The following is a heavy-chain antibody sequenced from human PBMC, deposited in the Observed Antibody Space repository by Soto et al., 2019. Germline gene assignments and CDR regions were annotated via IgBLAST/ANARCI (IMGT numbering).Heavy chain of an antibody. D-gene: IGHD3-10*01. Sequence: SGPTLVNPTQTLTLTCTFSGFSLSTSGMCVSWIRQPPGKALEWLARIDWDDDKYYSTSLKTRLTISKDTSKNQVFLTMTNMDPVDTATYYCARTHITMVRGLGYFYYMDVWGKGTTVTVSS. CDR2: IDWDDDK. V-gene: IGHV2-70*11. CDR3: ARTHITMVRGLGYFYYMDV. CDR1: GFSLSTSGMC. J-gene: IGHJ6*03.